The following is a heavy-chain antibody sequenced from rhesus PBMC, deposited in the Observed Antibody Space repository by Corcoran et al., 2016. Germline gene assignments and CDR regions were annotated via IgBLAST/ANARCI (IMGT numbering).Heavy chain of an antibody. V-gene: IGHV3-54*02. J-gene: IGHJ4*01. CDR1: GFPFSSYG. D-gene: IGHD4-23*01. Sequence: EVQLVESGGGLVQPGGSLRLSCAASGFPFSSYGMHWVRQAPGKGLEWVAVISYNGRTKYYADSVKDRLNISRDKSKNMLYRQMNNLKLEDTAVYYCARDPSTVNFDYWGQGVLVTVSS. CDR2: ISYNGRTK. CDR3: ARDPSTVNFDY.